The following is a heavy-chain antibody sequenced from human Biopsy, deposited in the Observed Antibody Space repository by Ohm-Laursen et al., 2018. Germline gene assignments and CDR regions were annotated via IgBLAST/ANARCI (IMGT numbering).Heavy chain of an antibody. CDR2: IYTIGDT. V-gene: IGHV4-4*07. Sequence: PPGTLSLTCPVSGASMTGYFWTWVRQPAGKGLEWIGHIYTIGDTTYNPSLESRVTMSLDTSKNQFSLKMTSLTAADTAVYFCAREDEGLLRALDLWGQGTMVTVSS. D-gene: IGHD3-3*01. CDR1: GASMTGYF. J-gene: IGHJ3*01. CDR3: AREDEGLLRALDL.